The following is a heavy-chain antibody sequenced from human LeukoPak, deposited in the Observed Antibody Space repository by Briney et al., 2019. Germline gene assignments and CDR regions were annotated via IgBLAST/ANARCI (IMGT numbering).Heavy chain of an antibody. CDR2: ISSSSSYI. CDR3: AGGLPFDY. D-gene: IGHD3-16*01. J-gene: IGHJ4*02. V-gene: IGHV3-21*01. Sequence: GGSLRLSCAASGITFSSYSMNRVRQAPGKGLEWVSSISSSSSYIYYADSVKGRFTISRDNAKNSLYLQMNSLRAEDTAVYYCAGGLPFDYWGQGTLVIVSS. CDR1: GITFSSYS.